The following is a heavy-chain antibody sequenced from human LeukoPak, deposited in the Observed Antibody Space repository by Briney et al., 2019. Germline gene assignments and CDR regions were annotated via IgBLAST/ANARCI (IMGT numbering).Heavy chain of an antibody. CDR3: ARRRGGYGEGEFDY. V-gene: IGHV3-66*04. J-gene: IGHJ4*02. CDR1: GFTASSKY. Sequence: GGSLRLSCTASGFTASSKYMSWVRQAPGKGLEWVSFIRGDATTAYADSVQGRFTISRDDSKNTLYLQMDSLRAEDTAVYYCARRRGGYGEGEFDYWGQGTLVTVSS. CDR2: IRGDATT. D-gene: IGHD4-17*01.